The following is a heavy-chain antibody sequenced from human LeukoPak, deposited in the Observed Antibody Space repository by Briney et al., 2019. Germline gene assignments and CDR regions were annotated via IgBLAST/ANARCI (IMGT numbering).Heavy chain of an antibody. V-gene: IGHV1-46*01. CDR3: AKDLVGGWTWDH. J-gene: IGHJ4*02. Sequence: ASVKVSCKASGYILTSSLIHWVRQAPGQGFEWMGKIHPSDGDTNYAQKFQGRVTMTRDSSTTTVYMEVSSLRSQDTAVYYCAKDLVGGWTWDHWGQGTLLTVSS. CDR2: IHPSDGDT. CDR1: GYILTSSL. D-gene: IGHD6-19*01.